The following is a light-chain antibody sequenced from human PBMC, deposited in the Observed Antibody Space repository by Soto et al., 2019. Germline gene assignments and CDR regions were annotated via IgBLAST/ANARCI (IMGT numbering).Light chain of an antibody. Sequence: QSVLTQPPSVSGAPGQRVTISCTGSSSNIGAGYDVHWYQQLPGTAPKLLIYGTSNQPSGVPDRFSGSKSGTSASLAITGLQAEDEAEYSCQSYDSSLSGYVFGTGTKVTVL. CDR2: GTS. V-gene: IGLV1-40*01. CDR1: SSNIGAGYD. CDR3: QSYDSSLSGYV. J-gene: IGLJ1*01.